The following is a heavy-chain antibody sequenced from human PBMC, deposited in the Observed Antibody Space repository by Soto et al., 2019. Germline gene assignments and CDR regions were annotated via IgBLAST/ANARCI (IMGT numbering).Heavy chain of an antibody. J-gene: IGHJ6*02. CDR3: IQSRCGGDCLQSYASHYYYGMDV. CDR1: GFSLSTSGVG. Sequence: QITLKESGPTLVKPTQTLTLTCTFSGFSLSTSGVGVGWLRQPPGNALEWLALIYWDDDKRYSPSLRSRLTISKDTSKNQVVLTMPNMDPVDTATYYCIQSRCGGDCLQSYASHYYYGMDVWGQGTTVTGSS. D-gene: IGHD2-21*02. CDR2: IYWDDDK. V-gene: IGHV2-5*02.